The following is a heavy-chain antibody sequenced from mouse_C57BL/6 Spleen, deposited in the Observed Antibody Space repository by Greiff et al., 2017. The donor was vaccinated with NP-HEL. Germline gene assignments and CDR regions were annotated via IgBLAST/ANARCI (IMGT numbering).Heavy chain of an antibody. Sequence: QVQLQQPGTELVKPGASVKLSCKASGYTFTSYWMHWVKQRPGQGLEWIGNINPSNGGTNYNEKFKSKATLTVDKSSSTAYMQLSSLTSEDSAVYHCAKSQKNWYAMDYWGQGTSVTVSS. CDR2: INPSNGGT. D-gene: IGHD4-1*01. CDR1: GYTFTSYW. J-gene: IGHJ4*01. CDR3: AKSQKNWYAMDY. V-gene: IGHV1-53*01.